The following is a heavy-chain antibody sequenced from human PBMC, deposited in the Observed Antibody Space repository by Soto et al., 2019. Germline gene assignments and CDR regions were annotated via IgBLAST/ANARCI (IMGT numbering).Heavy chain of an antibody. D-gene: IGHD3-3*01. Sequence: QVQLQESGPGLVKPSETLSLTCTVSGGSVSSGSHYWSWIRQPPGKRLEWVGYVYYSGSTNYNPSLQSLVTISVDTSKNLFSLKLNSVTAADTAVYYCARGHDFWSGFSYFDYWGQGTLVTVSS. CDR3: ARGHDFWSGFSYFDY. CDR1: GGSVSSGSHY. J-gene: IGHJ4*02. CDR2: VYYSGST. V-gene: IGHV4-61*01.